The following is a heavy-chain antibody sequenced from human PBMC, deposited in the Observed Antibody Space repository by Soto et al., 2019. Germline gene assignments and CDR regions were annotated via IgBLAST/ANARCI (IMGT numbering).Heavy chain of an antibody. Sequence: GASVKVSCKASGYTFTSYAMHWVRQAPGQRLEWMGWINAGNGNTKYSQKFQGRVAITRDTSASTAYMELSSLRSEDTAVYYCARAPWCSSTSCYRWFDPWGQGTLVTVSS. CDR1: GYTFTSYA. V-gene: IGHV1-3*01. CDR3: ARAPWCSSTSCYRWFDP. D-gene: IGHD2-2*01. CDR2: INAGNGNT. J-gene: IGHJ5*02.